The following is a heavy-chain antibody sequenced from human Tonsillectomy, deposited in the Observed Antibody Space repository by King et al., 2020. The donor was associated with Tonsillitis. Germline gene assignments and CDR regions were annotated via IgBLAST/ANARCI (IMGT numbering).Heavy chain of an antibody. Sequence: QLVQSGAEVKKPGASVKVSCKASGYTFTNYYMQWVRQAPGQGLEWRGIINPSGSSTNYPQKFQGRVTMTRDTSTSTVYMELSSLKSEDTAVYYLTRGIDIFLGTIGGSFDYWGQGTLVTVSS. D-gene: IGHD1-7*01. CDR3: TRGIDIFLGTIGGSFDY. J-gene: IGHJ4*02. CDR2: INPSGSST. V-gene: IGHV1-46*03. CDR1: GYTFTNYY.